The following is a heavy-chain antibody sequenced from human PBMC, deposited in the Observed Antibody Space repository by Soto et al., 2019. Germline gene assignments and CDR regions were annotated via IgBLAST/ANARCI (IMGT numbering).Heavy chain of an antibody. D-gene: IGHD2-2*01. CDR1: GFAFYYYN. J-gene: IGHJ5*02. V-gene: IGHV3-15*01. Sequence: PGGSLRLSCAASGFAFYYYNMNWVRQAPGRGLEWVGRIKSKTDGGTTDYAAPVKGRFTISRDDSKNTLYLQMNSLKTEDTAVYYCTTDEYQLRLETPWFDPWGQGTLVTVSS. CDR3: TTDEYQLRLETPWFDP. CDR2: IKSKTDGGTT.